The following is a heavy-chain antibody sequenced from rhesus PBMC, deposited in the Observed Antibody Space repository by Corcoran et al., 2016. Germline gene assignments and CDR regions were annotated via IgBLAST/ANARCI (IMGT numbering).Heavy chain of an antibody. J-gene: IGHJ6*01. CDR2: IDGNIART. D-gene: IGHD4-29*01. V-gene: IGHV4-81*01. CDR1: GGSISGYY. Sequence: QLQLQESGPGLVKPSETLSLTRAVSGGSISGYYWSWIRQPPGKGLEWMGNIDGNIARTNYNPSLRSRVNISKYTSKYQFSLKLSSVTAADTAVYYCARHNVLQTVAATGGLDSWGQGVVVTVSS. CDR3: ARHNVLQTVAATGGLDS.